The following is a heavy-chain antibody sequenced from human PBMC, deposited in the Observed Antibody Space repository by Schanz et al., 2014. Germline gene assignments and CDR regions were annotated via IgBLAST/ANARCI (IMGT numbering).Heavy chain of an antibody. CDR2: INGNGGIT. J-gene: IGHJ6*01. D-gene: IGHD1-1*01. Sequence: EVQLLESGGALVQPGGSLRLSCSASGFTFSTYAMSWVRQAPGKGLEWVSAINGNGGITYYADPVKGRFTISRDNSKNTLYLQMKSMRVEDKDVYYCVKDTDKYNCNDVEGMDVWGPGTKVTVSS. CDR1: GFTFSTYA. V-gene: IGHV3-23*01. CDR3: VKDTDKYNCNDVEGMDV.